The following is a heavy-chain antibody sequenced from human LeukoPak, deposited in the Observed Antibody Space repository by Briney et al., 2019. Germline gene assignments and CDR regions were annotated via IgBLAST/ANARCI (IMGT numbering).Heavy chain of an antibody. D-gene: IGHD4-17*01. Sequence: SETLSLACTVSGGYIGSYYWSWIRQPAGKGLEWIGRIYTSENTDYNPSLKSRVTMSVDMSTSQFSLRLTSVTAADTAVYYCAREGDYGDYSKSFYYMDVWGKGTTVTVSS. CDR1: GGYIGSYY. V-gene: IGHV4-4*07. J-gene: IGHJ6*03. CDR3: AREGDYGDYSKSFYYMDV. CDR2: IYTSENT.